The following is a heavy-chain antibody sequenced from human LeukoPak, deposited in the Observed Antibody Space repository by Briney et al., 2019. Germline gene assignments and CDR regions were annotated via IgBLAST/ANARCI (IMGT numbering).Heavy chain of an antibody. Sequence: PGGSLRLPCAASGFTFNNYAMNWVRQAPGKGLEWVSVISGSVGTTYYADSVKGRFTIPRDSSKNTLYLQMNSLRAEDTAVYYCAKVSGGGLYYDGMDVWGQGTTVTVSS. CDR1: GFTFNNYA. D-gene: IGHD1-14*01. V-gene: IGHV3-23*01. J-gene: IGHJ6*02. CDR2: ISGSVGTT. CDR3: AKVSGGGLYYDGMDV.